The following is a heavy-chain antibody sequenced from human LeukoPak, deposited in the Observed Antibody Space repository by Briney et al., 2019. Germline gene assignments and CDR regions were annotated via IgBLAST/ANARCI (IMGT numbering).Heavy chain of an antibody. D-gene: IGHD5-18*01. CDR1: GFTFDDYA. CDR3: ARGIQLWSLSD. Sequence: PGGSLRLSCAASGFTFDDYAMTWVRQVPGKGLEWVSGIHWNGGRTGYADSVKGRFTISRDNAKNSLYLQMNSLRAEDTALYHCARGIQLWSLSDWGQGTLVTVSS. CDR2: IHWNGGRT. V-gene: IGHV3-20*01. J-gene: IGHJ4*02.